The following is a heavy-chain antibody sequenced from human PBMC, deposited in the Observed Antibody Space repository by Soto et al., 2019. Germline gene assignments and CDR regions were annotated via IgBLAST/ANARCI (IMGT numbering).Heavy chain of an antibody. V-gene: IGHV1-69*12. J-gene: IGHJ4*02. Sequence: QVQLVQSGAEVRQPASSVKVSCKTSGGTFSSYAISWVRQAPGQRLEWMGGIVPIVDTSTYAQKFQGRVTITADEATSTLYMELSSLRSDDTAVYYCVRVVAIPGYPDNWGQGTLVTVSS. CDR2: IVPIVDTS. D-gene: IGHD5-12*01. CDR1: GGTFSSYA. CDR3: VRVVAIPGYPDN.